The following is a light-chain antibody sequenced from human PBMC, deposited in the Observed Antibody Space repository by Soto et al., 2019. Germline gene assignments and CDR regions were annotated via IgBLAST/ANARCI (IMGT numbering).Light chain of an antibody. J-gene: IGKJ3*01. CDR3: QQYYSTPFT. Sequence: DIVLTPSPDSLAVSLGARATIDCKSSQSVFHTATNKNYLAWYQQKPGQPPKLLIYGASSREYGVPGRFSGSGSGTDFTLTISSLQAEDVAVYYCQQYYSTPFTFGPGTKLDIK. CDR1: QSVFHTATNKNY. V-gene: IGKV4-1*01. CDR2: GAS.